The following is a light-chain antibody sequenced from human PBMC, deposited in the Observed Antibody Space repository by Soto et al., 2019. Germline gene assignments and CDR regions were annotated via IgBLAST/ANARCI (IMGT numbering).Light chain of an antibody. Sequence: DIQMTQSPSTLSASVGDRVTITCRASQTIGSWLAWYQQKPGKAPQLLIYGMSNLESGVPSRFSGSGSGTDFTLTISSLQPDDSATYYCQQYNDYSFTFGQGTKLEIK. CDR2: GMS. V-gene: IGKV1-5*03. J-gene: IGKJ2*01. CDR3: QQYNDYSFT. CDR1: QTIGSW.